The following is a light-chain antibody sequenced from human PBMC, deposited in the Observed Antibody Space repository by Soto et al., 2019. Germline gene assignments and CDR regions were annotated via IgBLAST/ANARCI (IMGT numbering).Light chain of an antibody. CDR1: YSNIGIND. V-gene: IGLV1-44*01. CDR3: AAWDDSLNGPA. CDR2: DTS. Sequence: QSVLTQPPSASGTPGQRVTVSCYGTYSNIGINDVHWYRQLSGTAPQILIYDTSQRATGVPDRFSGSRSGTSASLVISGLQTEDEADYHCAAWDDSLNGPAFGGGTQLTVL. J-gene: IGLJ7*01.